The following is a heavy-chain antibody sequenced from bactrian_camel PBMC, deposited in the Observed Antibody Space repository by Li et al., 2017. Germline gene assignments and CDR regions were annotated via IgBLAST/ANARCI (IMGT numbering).Heavy chain of an antibody. D-gene: IGHD3*01. J-gene: IGHJ4*01. CDR3: ALAARNEGCWSGLHTVDFPH. CDR2: IDRDGSV. V-gene: IGHV3S53*01. Sequence: VQLVESGGGSVQAGGSLKLAFEASGFIFDGAHLGWYRRQAPGNQCELSSEIDRDGSVYYTDSVKGRFTISLDENKNTWYLQMNSLKPEDTAIYYCALAARNEGCWSGLHTVDFPHWGQGTQVTVS. CDR1: GFIFDGAH.